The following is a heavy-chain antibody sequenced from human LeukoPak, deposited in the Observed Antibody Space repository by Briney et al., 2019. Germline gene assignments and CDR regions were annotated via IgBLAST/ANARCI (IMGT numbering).Heavy chain of an antibody. CDR2: IYYSVST. J-gene: IGHJ2*01. V-gene: IGHV4-59*08. Sequence: PAATQPLTCTLSGGSNSSYFWSWLRQPPGKRLDWVGYIYYSVSTDYNPSLKSRVTLSVDTSKNRLSLKLSSVTAADTAVYYCARKSSRGGFNGYDFWYFDLWGGGTLVTVSS. CDR1: GGSNSSYF. D-gene: IGHD5-12*01. CDR3: ARKSSRGGFNGYDFWYFDL.